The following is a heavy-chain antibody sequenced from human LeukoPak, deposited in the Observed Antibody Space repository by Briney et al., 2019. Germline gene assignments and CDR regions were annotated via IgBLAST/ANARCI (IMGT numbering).Heavy chain of an antibody. Sequence: GESLKISCKASGYSFSTYWIGWVRQMPGKGLEWMGLMYPDDSDIKYSPSFQGQVTFSADKSINTAYLQWSSLKASDTAMYYCARHFRSNGDYGPPDYWGQGTLVTVSS. CDR3: ARHFRSNGDYGPPDY. V-gene: IGHV5-51*01. D-gene: IGHD4-17*01. J-gene: IGHJ4*02. CDR2: MYPDDSDI. CDR1: GYSFSTYW.